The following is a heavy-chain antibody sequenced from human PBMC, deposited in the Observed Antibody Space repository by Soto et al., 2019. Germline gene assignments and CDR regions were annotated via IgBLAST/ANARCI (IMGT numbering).Heavy chain of an antibody. Sequence: GGSLRLSCAASGFTFSSYAMHWVRQAPGKGLEWVAVISYDGSNKYYADSVKGRFTISRDNSKNTLYLQMSSLRDEDTAVYYCARDPDYYDSSGYYPEYFQHWGQGTLVTVSS. CDR3: ARDPDYYDSSGYYPEYFQH. CDR1: GFTFSSYA. CDR2: ISYDGSNK. J-gene: IGHJ1*01. V-gene: IGHV3-30*14. D-gene: IGHD3-22*01.